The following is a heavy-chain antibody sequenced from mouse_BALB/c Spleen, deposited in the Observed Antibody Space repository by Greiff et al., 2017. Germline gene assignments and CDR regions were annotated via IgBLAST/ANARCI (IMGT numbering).Heavy chain of an antibody. CDR3: ARDRYDEENFDY. CDR1: GFTFSDYY. J-gene: IGHJ2*01. Sequence: EVHLVESGGGLVKPGGSLKLSCAASGFTFSDYYMYWVRQTPEKRLEWVATISAGGSYTYYPDSVKGRFTISRDNAKNNLYLQMSSLKSEDTAMYYCARDRYDEENFDYWGQGTTLTVSS. V-gene: IGHV5-4*02. CDR2: ISAGGSYT. D-gene: IGHD2-14*01.